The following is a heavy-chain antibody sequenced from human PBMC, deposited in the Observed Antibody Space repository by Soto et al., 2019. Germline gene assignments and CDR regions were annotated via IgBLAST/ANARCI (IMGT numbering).Heavy chain of an antibody. CDR3: ARQSGETYTPMDH. CDR2: VYPSDSHT. D-gene: IGHD5-18*01. J-gene: IGHJ4*02. CDR1: GYNITCQW. V-gene: IGHV5-51*01. Sequence: PGESLKNSGKGSGYNITCQWVAWVRQMPGKGLEWMGTVYPSDSHTRYSPSFQGQVTISADKSISTAYLQWSSLKASDTAMYYCARQSGETYTPMDHWGQGTLVTVSS.